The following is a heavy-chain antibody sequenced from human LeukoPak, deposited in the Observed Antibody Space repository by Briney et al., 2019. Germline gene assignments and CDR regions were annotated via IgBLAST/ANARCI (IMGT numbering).Heavy chain of an antibody. CDR2: INHSGST. J-gene: IGHJ4*02. CDR3: ARATYGGYFDY. Sequence: PSETLSLTCTVSGYSISSGYYWGWIRQPPGKGLEWIGEINHSGSTNYNPSLKSRVTISVDTSKNQFSLKLSSVTAADTAVYYCARATYGGYFDYWGQGTLVTVSS. V-gene: IGHV4-38-2*02. D-gene: IGHD4-23*01. CDR1: GYSISSGYY.